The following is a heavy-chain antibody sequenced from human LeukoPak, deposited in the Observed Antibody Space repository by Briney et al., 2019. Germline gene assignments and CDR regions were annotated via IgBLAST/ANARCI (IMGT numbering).Heavy chain of an antibody. V-gene: IGHV3-30*03. Sequence: HPGGSLRLSCAASGFTFSSCAMSWVRQAPGKGLEWVAVISYDGSNKYYADSVKGRFTISRDNSKDTLYLQMNSLRAEDTAVYYCARGSRGYSYGYGTDYWGQGTLVTVSS. CDR2: ISYDGSNK. D-gene: IGHD5-18*01. CDR1: GFTFSSCA. CDR3: ARGSRGYSYGYGTDY. J-gene: IGHJ4*02.